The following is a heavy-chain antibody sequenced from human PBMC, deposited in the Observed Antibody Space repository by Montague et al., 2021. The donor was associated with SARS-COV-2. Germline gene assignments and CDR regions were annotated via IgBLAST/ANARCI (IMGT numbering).Heavy chain of an antibody. CDR2: INHSGST. V-gene: IGHV4-34*01. Sequence: SETLSLTCAVYGGSFSGYYWSWIRQPPGKGLEWIGEINHSGSTNYNPSLKSRVTISVDTSKNQFSLKLSSVTAADTAAYYCARIRCITIFGVVITPYYYGMDVWGQGTTVTVSS. CDR3: ARIRCITIFGVVITPYYYGMDV. J-gene: IGHJ6*02. CDR1: GGSFSGYY. D-gene: IGHD3-3*01.